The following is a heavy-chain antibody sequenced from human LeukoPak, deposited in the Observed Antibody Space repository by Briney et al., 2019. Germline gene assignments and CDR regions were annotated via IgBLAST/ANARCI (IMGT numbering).Heavy chain of an antibody. CDR2: ISAYNGNT. V-gene: IGHV1-18*01. CDR3: ARAPYSSSWYSDY. D-gene: IGHD6-13*01. Sequence: GASVKVSCKASGYTFTSYGISWVRQAPGQGLEWMGWISAYNGNTNYSQKFQGRVTITRDTSASTAYMELSSLRSEDTAVYYCARAPYSSSWYSDYWGQGILVTVSS. CDR1: GYTFTSYG. J-gene: IGHJ4*02.